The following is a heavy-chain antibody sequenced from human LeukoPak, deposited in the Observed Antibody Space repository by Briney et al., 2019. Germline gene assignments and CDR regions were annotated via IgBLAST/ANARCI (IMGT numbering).Heavy chain of an antibody. V-gene: IGHV1-24*01. D-gene: IGHD4-17*01. CDR1: GYTLTELS. CDR3: ATAYQLVVTVTTSSDY. J-gene: IGHJ4*02. Sequence: ASVKVSCKVSGYTLTELSMHWVRQAPGKGLEWMGGFDPEDGETIYAQKFQGRVTMTEDTSTDTAYMELSSLRSEDTAVYYCATAYQLVVTVTTSSDYWGQGTLVTVSS. CDR2: FDPEDGET.